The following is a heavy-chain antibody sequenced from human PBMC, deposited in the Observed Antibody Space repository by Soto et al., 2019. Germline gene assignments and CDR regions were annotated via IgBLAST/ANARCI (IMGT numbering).Heavy chain of an antibody. V-gene: IGHV1-24*01. CDR3: ATFPPVYYDSSGYFGY. CDR1: GYTLTELS. CDR2: FDPEDGET. D-gene: IGHD3-22*01. J-gene: IGHJ4*02. Sequence: ASVKFSCKVSGYTLTELSMHWVRQAPGKGLEWMGGFDPEDGETIYAQKFQGRVTMTEDTSTDTAYMELSSLRSEDTAVYYCATFPPVYYDSSGYFGYWGQGTLVTVSS.